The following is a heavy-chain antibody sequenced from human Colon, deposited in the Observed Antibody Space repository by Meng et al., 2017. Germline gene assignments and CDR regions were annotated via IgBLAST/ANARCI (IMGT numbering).Heavy chain of an antibody. CDR3: AGGPWELDY. CDR1: GGSVSSGSHY. CDR2: IDYSRSI. J-gene: IGHJ4*02. D-gene: IGHD1-26*01. Sequence: QGQLQGAGPGLVRLSATLSLTCTVSGGSVSSGSHYWSWIRQPPGKGLEWIGYIDYSRSINYYPSLKSRVTMSVDTSKNQFSLNLSSVTAADTAVYYCAGGPWELDYWGQGTLVTVSS. V-gene: IGHV4-61*01.